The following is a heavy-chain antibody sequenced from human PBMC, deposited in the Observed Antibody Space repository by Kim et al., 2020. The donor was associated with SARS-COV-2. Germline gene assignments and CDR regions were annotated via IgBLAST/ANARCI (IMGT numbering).Heavy chain of an antibody. CDR3: TTAFEY. V-gene: IGHV3-74*01. Sequence: NNEGTNTYYADSVKGRFTISRDSAKKTVYLQMNSLGAEDTAVYYCTTAFEYWGQGTLVTVSS. J-gene: IGHJ4*02. CDR2: NNEGTNT.